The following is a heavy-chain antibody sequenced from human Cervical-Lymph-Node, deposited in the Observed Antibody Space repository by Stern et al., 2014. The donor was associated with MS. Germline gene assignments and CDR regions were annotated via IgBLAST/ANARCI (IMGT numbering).Heavy chain of an antibody. CDR1: GYTFTGYY. J-gene: IGHJ4*02. CDR3: AKDGYNY. D-gene: IGHD5-24*01. CDR2: IIPNNGDT. V-gene: IGHV1-2*02. Sequence: VQLEESGAEVKKPGASVKVSCKASGYTFTGYYIHWVRQAPGQGLEWMGWIIPNNGDTNYAQNFQGRVTMTRNTYISTAYMELSRLRSDDTAVYYCAKDGYNYWGQGTLVTVSS.